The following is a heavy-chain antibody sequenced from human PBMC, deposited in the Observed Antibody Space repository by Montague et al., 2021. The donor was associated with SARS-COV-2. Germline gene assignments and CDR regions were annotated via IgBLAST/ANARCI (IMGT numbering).Heavy chain of an antibody. CDR3: ARKVAYDYVWGSYRDYYYMDV. J-gene: IGHJ6*03. V-gene: IGHV3-33*01. Sequence: IHLVRQAPAKGLEWVAVIWYDGSNKYYSDSVKGRFTISRDNSKNTLYLQMNSLRAEDTAVYYCARKVAYDYVWGSYRDYYYMDVWGQGTTVTVSS. CDR2: IWYDGSNK. D-gene: IGHD3-16*02.